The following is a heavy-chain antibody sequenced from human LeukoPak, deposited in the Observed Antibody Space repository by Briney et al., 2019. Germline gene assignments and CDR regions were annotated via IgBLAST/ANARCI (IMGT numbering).Heavy chain of an antibody. D-gene: IGHD3-22*01. J-gene: IGHJ4*02. Sequence: GGSLRLSCAASGFTFSSYSMNWVRQAPGKGLEWVSSISGSSSYIYYADSVKGRFTISRDNAKNSLYLQMNSLRAEDTAVYYCARPASDSSGYSSWYWGQGTLVTVSS. CDR1: GFTFSSYS. CDR3: ARPASDSSGYSSWY. V-gene: IGHV3-21*01. CDR2: ISGSSSYI.